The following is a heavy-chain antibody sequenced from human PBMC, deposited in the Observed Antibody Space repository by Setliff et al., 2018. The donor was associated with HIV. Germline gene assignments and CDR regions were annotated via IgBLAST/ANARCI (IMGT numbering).Heavy chain of an antibody. CDR1: GDIFSRYG. CDR2: IIPIYGTA. D-gene: IGHD3-10*01. V-gene: IGHV1-69*13. J-gene: IGHJ3*01. CDR3: ARDLNFGEARNFILDAFGF. Sequence: SVKVSCKASGDIFSRYGISWVRQAPGQGLEWMGGIIPIYGTANSAQKFQGRVTITADESTSTAYMELSTLRSEDTAVYYCARDLNFGEARNFILDAFGFWGQGTMVTVSS.